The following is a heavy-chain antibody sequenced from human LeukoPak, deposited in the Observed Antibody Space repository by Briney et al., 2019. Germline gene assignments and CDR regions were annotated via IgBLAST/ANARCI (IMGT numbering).Heavy chain of an antibody. V-gene: IGHV3-7*01. J-gene: IGHJ6*03. CDR2: IKGDKSDT. Sequence: PAGSLRLSCEASGFSLSSYWMSWVRQAPGKGLEWVATIKGDKSDTYHVDSVRGRFTLSRDNAKNSLYLQMNSLRVEDTAVYFCTRDPGDVWGKGTTVFVSS. CDR1: GFSLSSYW. CDR3: TRDPGDV.